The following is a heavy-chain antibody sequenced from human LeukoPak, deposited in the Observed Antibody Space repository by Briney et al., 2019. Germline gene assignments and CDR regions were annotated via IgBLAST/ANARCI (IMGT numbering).Heavy chain of an antibody. J-gene: IGHJ4*02. V-gene: IGHV1-69*05. CDR3: ARFRSAYYFDY. CDR1: GGTFSSYA. Sequence: ASVKVSCKASGGTFSSYAISWVRQAPGQGLEWMGGIIPIFGTANYAQKFQGRVTITTDEFTSTAYMELSSLRSEDTAVYYCARFRSAYYFDYWGQGTLVTVSS. D-gene: IGHD3-3*01. CDR2: IIPIFGTA.